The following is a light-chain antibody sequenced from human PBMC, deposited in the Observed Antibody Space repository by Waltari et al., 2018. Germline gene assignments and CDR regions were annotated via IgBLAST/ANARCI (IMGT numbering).Light chain of an antibody. Sequence: DLVMTQSPDSLAESLGEMATIKCQTSQSVLNSSNNKNHLVWYQQRPGQPPKVLIYWASTRESGVPDRFIGSGSGTDFTLTISSLQAEDVSVYYCQQYYSSSYTFGQGTKLEIK. CDR1: QSVLNSSNNKNH. J-gene: IGKJ2*01. V-gene: IGKV4-1*01. CDR2: WAS. CDR3: QQYYSSSYT.